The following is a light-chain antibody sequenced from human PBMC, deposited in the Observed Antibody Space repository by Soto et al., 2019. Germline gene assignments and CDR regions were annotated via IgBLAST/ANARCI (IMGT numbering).Light chain of an antibody. J-gene: IGKJ3*01. Sequence: FQMTQSPSSLSASVGDRVTITCRASQDIGTFLNWYQQKPGKPPNLLIYAASNLLSGVSSRFRGSGSGTDFTLTISSLQPEDFATYYCQQSYSTPQITFGPGTKVDMK. V-gene: IGKV1-39*01. CDR2: AAS. CDR1: QDIGTF. CDR3: QQSYSTPQIT.